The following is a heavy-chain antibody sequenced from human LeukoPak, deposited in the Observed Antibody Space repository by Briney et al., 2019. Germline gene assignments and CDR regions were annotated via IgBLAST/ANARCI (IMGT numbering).Heavy chain of an antibody. CDR3: ARDLRTGTTLGIDY. V-gene: IGHV1-2*02. D-gene: IGHD1-7*01. CDR1: GYTFTSYG. CDR2: INPNSGDT. Sequence: ASVKVSCKASGYTFTSYGISWVRQAPGQGLEWMGWINPNSGDTRYAQKFRGRVTMTRDTSISTVYMELSRLGSDDTAVYYCARDLRTGTTLGIDYWGQGTLVTVSS. J-gene: IGHJ4*02.